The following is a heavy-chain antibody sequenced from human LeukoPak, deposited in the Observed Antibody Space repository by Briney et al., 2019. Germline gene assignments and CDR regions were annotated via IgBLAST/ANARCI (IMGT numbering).Heavy chain of an antibody. CDR2: IKSKTDGGTT. J-gene: IGHJ4*02. CDR3: TTGLNDDYVWGSYRYTGNY. Sequence: PGGSLRLSCAASGFTFSNAWMSWVRQAPGKGLEWVGRIKSKTDGGTTDYAAPVKGRFTIPRDDSKNTLHLQMNSLKTEDTAVYYCTTGLNDDYVWGSYRYTGNYWGQGTLVTVSS. CDR1: GFTFSNAW. D-gene: IGHD3-16*02. V-gene: IGHV3-15*01.